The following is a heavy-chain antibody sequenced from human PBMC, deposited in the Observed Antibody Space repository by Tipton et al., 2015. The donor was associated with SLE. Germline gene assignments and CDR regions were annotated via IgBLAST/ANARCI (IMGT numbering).Heavy chain of an antibody. CDR1: GASISSNY. V-gene: IGHV4-59*08. CDR3: ARHRLGADYLDY. Sequence: TLSLTCSVSGASISSNYWSWIRQPPGKGLEWIGYIYSSGSTSYNPSLRSRVTISVDTSKNQFSLKLNSVTAADTAVYYCARHRLGADYLDYWGQGTLVTVSS. CDR2: IYSSGST. J-gene: IGHJ4*02.